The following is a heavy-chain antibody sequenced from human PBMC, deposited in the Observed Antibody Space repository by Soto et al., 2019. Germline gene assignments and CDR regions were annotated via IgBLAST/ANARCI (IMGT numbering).Heavy chain of an antibody. CDR3: ARAVGEWFDP. J-gene: IGHJ5*02. Sequence: PSETLSLTCTVSGGSISSYYWSWIRQPPGKGLEWIGYIYYSGSTNYNPSLKSRVTISVDTSKNQFSLKLSSVTAADTAVYYCARAVGEWFDPWGQGTLVTVSS. V-gene: IGHV4-59*01. D-gene: IGHD2-2*01. CDR2: IYYSGST. CDR1: GGSISSYY.